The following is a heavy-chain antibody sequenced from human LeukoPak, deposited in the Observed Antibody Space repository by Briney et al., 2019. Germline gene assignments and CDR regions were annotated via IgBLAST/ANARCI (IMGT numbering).Heavy chain of an antibody. CDR3: ARTDPEGYCSSTSCPPDWFDP. D-gene: IGHD2-2*01. J-gene: IGHJ5*02. CDR1: GFTFSSYA. Sequence: GGSLRLSCAASGFTFSSYAMSWVRQAPGKGLEWDSAINGSSGSTYYADSVKGRFTISRDNSKNTLYLQMTSLRAEDTAVYYCARTDPEGYCSSTSCPPDWFDPWGQGTLVTVSS. CDR2: INGSSGST. V-gene: IGHV3-23*01.